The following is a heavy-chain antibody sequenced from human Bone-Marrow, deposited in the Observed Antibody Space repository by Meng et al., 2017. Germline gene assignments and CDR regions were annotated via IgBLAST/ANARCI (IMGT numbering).Heavy chain of an antibody. V-gene: IGHV3-11*01. Sequence: GESLKISCAASGFTFSDYYMSWIRQAPGKGLEWVSYISSSGSTIYYADSVKGRFTISRDNAKNSLYLQMNSLRAEDTAVYYCARVKVGALRNNWFDPWGQGTLVTVSS. CDR2: ISSSGSTI. CDR3: ARVKVGALRNNWFDP. J-gene: IGHJ5*02. CDR1: GFTFSDYY. D-gene: IGHD1-26*01.